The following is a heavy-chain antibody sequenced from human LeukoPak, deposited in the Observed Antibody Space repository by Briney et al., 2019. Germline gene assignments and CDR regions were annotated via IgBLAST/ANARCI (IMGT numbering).Heavy chain of an antibody. CDR3: SRDTIVAANKVGSFEY. V-gene: IGHV3-53*01. J-gene: IGHJ4*02. CDR1: GFIVSSSY. CDR2: IYSGGTT. Sequence: GGSLRLSCAASGFIVSSSYMGWVRQAPGKGLEWVSLIYSGGTTYYADSVKGRFTISRDNSKNTLFLQMNSLRVEDTAVYYCSRDTIVAANKVGSFEYWGQGGLVTVSS. D-gene: IGHD1-26*01.